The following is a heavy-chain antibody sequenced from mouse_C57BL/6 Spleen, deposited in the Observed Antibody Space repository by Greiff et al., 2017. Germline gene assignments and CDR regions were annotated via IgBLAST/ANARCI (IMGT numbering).Heavy chain of an antibody. CDR1: GYAFSSSW. V-gene: IGHV1-82*01. CDR3: ARERLGERDAMDY. Sequence: QVQLQQSGPELVKPGASVKISCKASGYAFSSSWMNWVKQRPGKGLEWIGRIYPGDGDTNYNGKFKGKATLTADKSSSTAYMQLSSLTSEDSAVYFCARERLGERDAMDYWGQGTSVTVSS. J-gene: IGHJ4*01. CDR2: IYPGDGDT. D-gene: IGHD4-1*01.